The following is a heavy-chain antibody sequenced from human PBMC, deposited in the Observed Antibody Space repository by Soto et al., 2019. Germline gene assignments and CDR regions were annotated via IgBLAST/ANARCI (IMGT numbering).Heavy chain of an antibody. CDR1: GGSISNNNW. D-gene: IGHD1-26*01. CDR3: AIVPYSGSYSSFDP. V-gene: IGHV4-4*02. Sequence: NPSETLSLTCAVSGGSISNNNWWSWVRQPPGKGLEWIGEIYHSGSINYNPSLKSRVTISIDKSKNQFSLKLSSVTAADTAVYYCAIVPYSGSYSSFDPWGPGTPVTVPT. J-gene: IGHJ5*02. CDR2: IYHSGSI.